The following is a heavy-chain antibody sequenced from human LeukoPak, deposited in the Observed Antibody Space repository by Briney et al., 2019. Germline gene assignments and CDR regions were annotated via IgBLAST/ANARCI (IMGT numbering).Heavy chain of an antibody. CDR3: AGWYSSSWYWEYFQH. V-gene: IGHV1-69*04. J-gene: IGHJ1*01. Sequence: GASVKVSCKASGGTFSSYAISWARQAPGQGLEWMGRIISILGIANYAQKFQGRVTITADKSTSTAYMELSSLRSEDTAVYYCAGWYSSSWYWEYFQHWGQGTLVTVSS. D-gene: IGHD6-13*01. CDR1: GGTFSSYA. CDR2: IISILGIA.